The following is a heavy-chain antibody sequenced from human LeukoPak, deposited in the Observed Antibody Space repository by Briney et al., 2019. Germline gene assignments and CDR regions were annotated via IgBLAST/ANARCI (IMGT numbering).Heavy chain of an antibody. Sequence: ASETLSLTCTVSGGSISSYYWSWIRQPPGKGLEWIGYIYYTGSTDYNPSLKSRVAISVDTSKNQFSLKLSSVAAADTAVYYCARGSKAAPGTFDYWGQGTLVTVSS. CDR1: GGSISSYY. CDR3: ARGSKAAPGTFDY. V-gene: IGHV4-59*01. CDR2: IYYTGST. J-gene: IGHJ4*02. D-gene: IGHD6-13*01.